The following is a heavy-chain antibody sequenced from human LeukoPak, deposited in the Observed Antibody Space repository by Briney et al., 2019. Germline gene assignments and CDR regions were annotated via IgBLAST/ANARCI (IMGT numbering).Heavy chain of an antibody. CDR1: GYTFTSYA. CDR2: INPSGGST. CDR3: ARDGPLAYFDY. Sequence: GASVKVSCKASGYTFTSYAIHWVRQAPGQGLEWMGIINPSGGSTSYAQKFQGRVTTTRDTSTSTVYMELSSLRSEDTAVYYCARDGPLAYFDYWGQGTLVTVSS. J-gene: IGHJ4*02. V-gene: IGHV1-46*01. D-gene: IGHD2-15*01.